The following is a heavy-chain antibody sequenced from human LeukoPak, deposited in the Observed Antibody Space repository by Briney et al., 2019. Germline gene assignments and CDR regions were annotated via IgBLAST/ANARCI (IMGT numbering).Heavy chain of an antibody. CDR3: VTLYDSSGYQSFDY. CDR2: FDPEDGET. Sequence: ASVKVSCKVSGYTLTELSMHWVRQAPGKGLEWMGGFDPEDGETIYAQKFQGRVTMTEDTSTDTAYMELSSLRSEDTAVYYCVTLYDSSGYQSFDYWGQGTLVTVSS. D-gene: IGHD3-22*01. J-gene: IGHJ4*02. V-gene: IGHV1-24*01. CDR1: GYTLTELS.